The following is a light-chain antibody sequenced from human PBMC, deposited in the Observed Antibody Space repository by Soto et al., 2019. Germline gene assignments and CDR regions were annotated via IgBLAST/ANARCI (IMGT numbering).Light chain of an antibody. CDR1: SGHSSYA. V-gene: IGLV4-69*01. J-gene: IGLJ2*01. CDR2: VNSDGSH. CDR3: QTWGPGIVV. Sequence: QLVLTQSPSVSASLGASIKFTCTLSSGHSSYAIAWHQQQPQKGPRYLMRVNSDGSHNKGGGIPDRFSGSSSGDERYLIISSLQSEDEADYYCQTWGPGIVVFGGGTQLTVL.